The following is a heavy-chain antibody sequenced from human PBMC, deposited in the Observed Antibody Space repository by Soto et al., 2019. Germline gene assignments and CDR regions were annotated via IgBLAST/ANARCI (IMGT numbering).Heavy chain of an antibody. CDR2: IYHSGSI. CDR3: ARRGITIFGVVTWFDP. Sequence: SETLSLTCTVSNASISSRKWWTWVRQTPGKGLEWIGEIYHSGSINHNPSLKSRVTISVDKSKNQFSLKLSSVTAADTAVYYCARRGITIFGVVTWFDPWGQGTLVTVSS. V-gene: IGHV4-4*02. CDR1: NASISSRKW. J-gene: IGHJ5*02. D-gene: IGHD3-3*01.